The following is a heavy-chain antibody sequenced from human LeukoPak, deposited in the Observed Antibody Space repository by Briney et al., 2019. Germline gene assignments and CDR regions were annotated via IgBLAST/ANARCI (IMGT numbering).Heavy chain of an antibody. CDR1: GFTFSSNW. CDR2: INSDGSST. V-gene: IGHV3-74*01. CDR3: VRDDYGDYLFDN. D-gene: IGHD4-17*01. J-gene: IGHJ4*02. Sequence: GGSLRLSCAASGFTFSSNWMHWVCQAPGKGLVWVSRINSDGSSTSYADSVKGRFTISRDNAKNTLYLQMNSLRAEDMAVYFCVRDDYGDYLFDNWGQGTLVTVSS.